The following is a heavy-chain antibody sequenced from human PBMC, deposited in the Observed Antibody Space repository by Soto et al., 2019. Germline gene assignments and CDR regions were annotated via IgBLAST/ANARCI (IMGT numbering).Heavy chain of an antibody. J-gene: IGHJ5*02. CDR2: IKSKTDGGTT. CDR3: TTDPPVVAHNNNWFDP. CDR1: GFTFSNAW. Sequence: PGGSLRLSCAASGFTFSNAWMNWVRQAPGKGLEWVGRIKSKTDGGTTDYAAPVKGRFTISRDDSKNTLYLQMNSLKTEDTAVYYCTTDPPVVAHNNNWFDPWGQGTLVTVSS. V-gene: IGHV3-15*07. D-gene: IGHD2-15*01.